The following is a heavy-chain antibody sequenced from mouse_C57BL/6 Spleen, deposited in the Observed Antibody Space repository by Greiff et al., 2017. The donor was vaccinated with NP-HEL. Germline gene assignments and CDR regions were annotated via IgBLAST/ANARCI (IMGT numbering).Heavy chain of an antibody. Sequence: EVQGVESGGGLVQPGGSLSLSCAASGFTFTAYYMSWVRQPPGKALEWLGFIRNKANGYTTEYSASVKGRFTISSDNSQSILYLQMNALRAEDSATYYCARSPANYGSSYAMDYWGQGTSVTVSS. J-gene: IGHJ4*01. CDR1: GFTFTAYY. CDR3: ARSPANYGSSYAMDY. D-gene: IGHD1-1*01. V-gene: IGHV7-3*01. CDR2: IRNKANGYTT.